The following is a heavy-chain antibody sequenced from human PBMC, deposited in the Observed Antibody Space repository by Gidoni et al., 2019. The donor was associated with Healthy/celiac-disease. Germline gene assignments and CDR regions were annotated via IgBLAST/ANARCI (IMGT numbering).Heavy chain of an antibody. D-gene: IGHD2-2*01. Sequence: EVQLLESGGGLVQPGGSLRLSCAASGFTFGSYAMRWVRQAPGKGLEWVSVISGSGGNTYYADSVKGRFTISRDNSKNTLYLQMNSLRAEDTAVYYCAKDRVVVPGAMDVWGQGTTVTVPS. J-gene: IGHJ6*02. CDR3: AKDRVVVPGAMDV. V-gene: IGHV3-23*01. CDR2: ISGSGGNT. CDR1: GFTFGSYA.